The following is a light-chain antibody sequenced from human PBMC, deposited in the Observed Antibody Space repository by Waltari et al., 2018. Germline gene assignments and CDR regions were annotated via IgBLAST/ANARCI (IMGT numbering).Light chain of an antibody. V-gene: IGLV2-14*01. J-gene: IGLJ3*02. Sequence: QSALTQPGSVSGSPGQSITISCTGTIKDIGTFNYVSWYQHHPGKVPKLIIYEVRNRPSGVSNRFSGSKSGNTASLTISGLQTEDEADYYCSSYTTTSLLLFGGGTKVTVL. CDR1: IKDIGTFNY. CDR2: EVR. CDR3: SSYTTTSLLL.